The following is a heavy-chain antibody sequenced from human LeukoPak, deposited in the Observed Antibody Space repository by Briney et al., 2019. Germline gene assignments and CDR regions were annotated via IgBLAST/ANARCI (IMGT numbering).Heavy chain of an antibody. CDR1: GGSISSSNW. Sequence: SGTLSLTCAVSGGSISSSNWWSWVRQPPGKGLEWIGEIYHSGSTNYNPSLKSRVTISVDKSKNQFSLKLSSVTAADTAVYYCARGGYCSSTSCWNWFDPWGQGTLVTVSS. CDR2: IYHSGST. V-gene: IGHV4-4*02. CDR3: ARGGYCSSTSCWNWFDP. D-gene: IGHD2-2*01. J-gene: IGHJ5*02.